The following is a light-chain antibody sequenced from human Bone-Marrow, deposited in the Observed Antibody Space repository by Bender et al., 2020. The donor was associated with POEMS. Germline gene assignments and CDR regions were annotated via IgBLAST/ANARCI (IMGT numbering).Light chain of an antibody. CDR1: SSNIGNHG. V-gene: IGLV1-36*01. Sequence: QSVVTQPPSLSEAPRQRVTISCSGSSSNIGNHGVNWYQQLPGEAPKLLIYYDDLLTSGVSDRFSASKSGTSASLAISEGQSEDEALYYCSGWYESLSGWVFGGGTKLTV. CDR3: SGWYESLSGWV. CDR2: YDD. J-gene: IGLJ3*02.